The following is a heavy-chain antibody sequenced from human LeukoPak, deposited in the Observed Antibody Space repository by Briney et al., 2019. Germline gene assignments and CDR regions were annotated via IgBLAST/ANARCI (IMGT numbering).Heavy chain of an antibody. CDR2: IHYSGST. J-gene: IGHJ4*02. V-gene: IGHV4-39*01. CDR1: GGSLSSNSHY. Sequence: PPETLSLTRTVSGGSLSSNSHYSPWLRQPPGKGLEWIGSIHYSGSTFYSPSLKSRVTISVDTSKNQFSLILTSVTTSDTAVYYCAREEASVGDYWGQGILVTVSS. D-gene: IGHD2-21*01. CDR3: AREEASVGDY.